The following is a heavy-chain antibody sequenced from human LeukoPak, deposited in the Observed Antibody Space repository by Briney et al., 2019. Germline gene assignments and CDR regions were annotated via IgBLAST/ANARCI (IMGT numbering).Heavy chain of an antibody. J-gene: IGHJ4*02. CDR1: GYTFTGYY. CDR3: ARPRYDSSGYRRYYFAY. CDR2: ITPNSCGT. Sequence: ASVKVSCKGSGYTFTGYYMQWVRQAPGQGLEWMGRITPNSCGTNYAPKFQPRLTITRHTSISTAYMELSRLRSDHPPVYYCARPRYDSSGYRRYYFAYWGQATLVTLSS. D-gene: IGHD3-22*01. V-gene: IGHV1-2*06.